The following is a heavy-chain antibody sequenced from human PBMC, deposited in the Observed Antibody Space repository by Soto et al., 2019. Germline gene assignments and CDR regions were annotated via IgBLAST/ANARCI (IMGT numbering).Heavy chain of an antibody. Sequence: GASVKGSCKASGYTFTSYYMHWVRQAPGQGLEWMGIINPSGGSTSYAQKFQGRVTMTRDTSTSTVYMELNSLRADDTAFYYCAKDYRGNHWIDFWGLGTLVTVSS. CDR3: AKDYRGNHWIDF. V-gene: IGHV1-46*01. D-gene: IGHD4-17*01. CDR1: GYTFTSYY. CDR2: INPSGGST. J-gene: IGHJ4*02.